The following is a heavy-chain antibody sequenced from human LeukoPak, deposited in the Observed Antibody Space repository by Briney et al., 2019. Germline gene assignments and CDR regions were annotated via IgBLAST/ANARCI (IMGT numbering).Heavy chain of an antibody. J-gene: IGHJ3*02. Sequence: SETLSLTCTVSGGSISSGRYYWSWIRQPAGKGLEWIGRIYTSGSTNYNPSLKSRVTISVDTSKNQFSLKLISVTAADTAVYYCASDHMLYAFHIWGQGTMATVSS. CDR3: ASDHMLYAFHI. D-gene: IGHD3-10*02. V-gene: IGHV4-61*02. CDR2: IYTSGST. CDR1: GGSISSGRYY.